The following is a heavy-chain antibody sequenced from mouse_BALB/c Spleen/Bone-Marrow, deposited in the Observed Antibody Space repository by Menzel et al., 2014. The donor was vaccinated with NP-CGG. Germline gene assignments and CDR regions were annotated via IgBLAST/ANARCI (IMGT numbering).Heavy chain of an antibody. CDR1: GFTFTDYY. D-gene: IGHD2-14*01. Sequence: EVKLVESGGGLVQPGGSLRLSCATSGFTFTDYYMSWVRQPPGKALEWLVFIRNKANGYTTEYRASVKGRFTISRDNSQSILYLQMNTLRAEDSATYYCARDRRYDLAWFAYWGQGTLVTVSA. CDR3: ARDRRYDLAWFAY. J-gene: IGHJ3*01. V-gene: IGHV7-3*02. CDR2: IRNKANGYTT.